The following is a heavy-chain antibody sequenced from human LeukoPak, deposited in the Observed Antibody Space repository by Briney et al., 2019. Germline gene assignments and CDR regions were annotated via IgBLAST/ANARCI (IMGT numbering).Heavy chain of an antibody. CDR2: ISAYNGNT. CDR3: ARPALVVPAASLDY. CDR1: GYTFTSYG. Sequence: ASVKVSCKASGYTFTSYGISWVRQAPGQGLEWMGWISAYNGNTNYAQKLQGRVTMTTDTSTGTAYMELSSLRSEDTAVYYCARPALVVPAASLDYWGQGTLVTVSS. J-gene: IGHJ4*02. D-gene: IGHD2-2*01. V-gene: IGHV1-18*01.